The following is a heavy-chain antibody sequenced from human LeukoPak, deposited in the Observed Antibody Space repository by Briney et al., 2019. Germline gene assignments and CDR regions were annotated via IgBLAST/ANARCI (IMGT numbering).Heavy chain of an antibody. Sequence: SETLSLTCTVSGGSISSSSYYWGWIRQPPGKGLEWIGSIYYSGSTYYNPSLKSRVTISVDTSKNQFSLKLSSVTAADTAVYYCARGDSQPHKFDYWGQGTLVTVSS. CDR3: ARGDSQPHKFDY. CDR1: GGSISSSSYY. D-gene: IGHD1-14*01. CDR2: IYYSGST. V-gene: IGHV4-39*07. J-gene: IGHJ4*02.